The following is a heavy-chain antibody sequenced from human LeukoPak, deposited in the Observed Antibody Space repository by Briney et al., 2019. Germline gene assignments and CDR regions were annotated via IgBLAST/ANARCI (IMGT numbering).Heavy chain of an antibody. CDR3: AKSSSWYTGVDY. CDR1: GGSFSGYY. V-gene: IGHV4-34*01. Sequence: PSETLSLTCADYGGSFSGYYWSWIRQPPGKGLEWIGEINHSRSTNYNPSLKSRVTISVDTSKNQFSLKLSSVTAADTAVYYCAKSSSWYTGVDYWGQGTLVTVSS. D-gene: IGHD6-13*01. J-gene: IGHJ4*02. CDR2: INHSRST.